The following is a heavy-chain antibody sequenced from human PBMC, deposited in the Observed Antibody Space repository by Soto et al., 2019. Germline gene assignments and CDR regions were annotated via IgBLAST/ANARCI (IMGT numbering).Heavy chain of an antibody. V-gene: IGHV1-3*01. CDR1: GYTFTSYA. Sequence: ASVKLSCKASGYTFTSYAMHWVRHAPGQRLEWMGWINAGNGNTKYSQKFQGRVTITRDTSASTAYMELSSLRSEDTAVYYCARGLNGYLHYFDYWGQGTPVTVSS. D-gene: IGHD5-18*01. CDR3: ARGLNGYLHYFDY. CDR2: INAGNGNT. J-gene: IGHJ4*02.